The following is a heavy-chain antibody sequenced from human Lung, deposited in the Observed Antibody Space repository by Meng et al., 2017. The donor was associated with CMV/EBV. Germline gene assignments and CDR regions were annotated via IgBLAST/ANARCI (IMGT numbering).Heavy chain of an antibody. J-gene: IGHJ4*02. CDR3: ATETFHDFGSGYVPFDY. CDR1: GFTISKSW. D-gene: IGHD3-3*01. Sequence: GESXKISCAASGFTISKSWIHWVRQAPGKGLVWVSRINDDGSSTTYADSVKGRFTVSRDNAKDTLYLQMSSLRAEDTAVYYCATETFHDFGSGYVPFDYWXQGTLVTVSS. V-gene: IGHV3-74*01. CDR2: INDDGSST.